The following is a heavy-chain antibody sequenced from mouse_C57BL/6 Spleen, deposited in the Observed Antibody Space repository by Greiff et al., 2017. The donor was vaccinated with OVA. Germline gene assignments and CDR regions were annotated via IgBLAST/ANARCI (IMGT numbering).Heavy chain of an antibody. J-gene: IGHJ3*01. CDR3: AREGLLRLWFAY. Sequence: VKLMESDAELVKPGASVKISCKVSGYTFTDHTIHWMKQRPEQGLEWIGYIYPRDGSTKYNEKFKGKATLTADKSSSTAYMQLNSLTSEDSAVYFCAREGLLRLWFAYWGQGTLVTVSA. D-gene: IGHD2-3*01. V-gene: IGHV1-78*01. CDR1: GYTFTDHT. CDR2: IYPRDGST.